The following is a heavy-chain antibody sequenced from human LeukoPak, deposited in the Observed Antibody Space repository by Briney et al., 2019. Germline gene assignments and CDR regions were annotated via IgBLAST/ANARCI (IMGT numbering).Heavy chain of an antibody. D-gene: IGHD6-6*01. J-gene: IGHJ4*02. V-gene: IGHV3-53*01. Sequence: GGSLRLSCAASGFTVSSNYMSWVRQAPGKGLEWVSVIYSGGSTYYADSVKGRFTISRDNSKNTLYLQMNSLRAEDTAVYYCARLYSSSPQFHFDYWGQGTLVTVSS. CDR2: IYSGGST. CDR3: ARLYSSSPQFHFDY. CDR1: GFTVSSNY.